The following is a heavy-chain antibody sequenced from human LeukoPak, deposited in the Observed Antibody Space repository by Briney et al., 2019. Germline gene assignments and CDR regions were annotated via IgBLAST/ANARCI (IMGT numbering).Heavy chain of an antibody. J-gene: IGHJ4*02. D-gene: IGHD1-7*01. Sequence: GGSLRLSCAASGFTLSSYTMHWVRQAPGKGLDWVSLIMYDGSNKYYADSVKGRFTISRDNSKNTLYLQMNSLRAEDTAVYYCARDGWHYEFDYWGQGTLVTASS. V-gene: IGHV3-30*04. CDR1: GFTLSSYT. CDR3: ARDGWHYEFDY. CDR2: IMYDGSNK.